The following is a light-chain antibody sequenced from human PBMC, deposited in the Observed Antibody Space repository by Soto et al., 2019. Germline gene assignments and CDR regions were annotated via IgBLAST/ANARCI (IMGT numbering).Light chain of an antibody. V-gene: IGKV3-15*01. CDR3: QQYNNWPRT. Sequence: EIVMTQSPATLSVSPGERATLSCRASQSVSSNLAWYQQKPGQAPRLLSYGASTRATGIPARFSGSGSGTEFTLTISSLKSEDFAVYYCQQYNNWPRTFGQGTKVDI. CDR2: GAS. CDR1: QSVSSN. J-gene: IGKJ1*01.